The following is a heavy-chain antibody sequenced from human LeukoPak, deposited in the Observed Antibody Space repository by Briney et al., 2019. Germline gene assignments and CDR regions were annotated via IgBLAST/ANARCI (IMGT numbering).Heavy chain of an antibody. CDR1: GFTFSSYW. V-gene: IGHV3-74*01. CDR2: INSDGSST. Sequence: GGSLRLSCAASGFTFSSYWMHWVRQAPGKGLVWVSRINSDGSSTSYADSVKGRFTISRDNAKNTLYLQMNSLRAEDTAVCYCARGKGAVAGTLRYWGQGTLVTVSS. CDR3: ARGKGAVAGTLRY. J-gene: IGHJ4*02. D-gene: IGHD6-19*01.